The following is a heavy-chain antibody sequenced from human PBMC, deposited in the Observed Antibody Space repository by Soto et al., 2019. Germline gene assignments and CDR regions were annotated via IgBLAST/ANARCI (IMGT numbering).Heavy chain of an antibody. CDR2: IGTAGDT. Sequence: GGSLRLSCAASGFTFSSYDMHWVRQATGKGLEWVSAIGTAGDTYCPGSVKGRFTISRGNAKNSLYLQMNSLRAEDTAVYYCARLSRATFDYWGQGTLVTVSS. V-gene: IGHV3-13*01. CDR1: GFTFSSYD. J-gene: IGHJ4*02. CDR3: ARLSRATFDY.